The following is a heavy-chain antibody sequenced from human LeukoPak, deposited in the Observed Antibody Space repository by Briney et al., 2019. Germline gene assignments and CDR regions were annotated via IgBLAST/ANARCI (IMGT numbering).Heavy chain of an antibody. V-gene: IGHV1-46*01. Sequence: ASVKVSCKASGFTFTSYYMHWVRQAPGQGLEWMGIINPSGSYTSYAQKFQGRVTMTRDTSTSTVYMELNRLKFDDTAVYYCARGTMNLDSWGQGTLVTVSS. J-gene: IGHJ4*02. CDR1: GFTFTSYY. CDR3: ARGTMNLDS. D-gene: IGHD3-22*01. CDR2: INPSGSYT.